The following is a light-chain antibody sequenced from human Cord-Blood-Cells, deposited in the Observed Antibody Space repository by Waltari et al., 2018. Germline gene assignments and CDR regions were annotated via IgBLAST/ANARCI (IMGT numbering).Light chain of an antibody. V-gene: IGKV1-39*01. CDR3: QQSYSTPPYT. CDR1: QSISSY. J-gene: IGKJ2*01. CDR2: AAS. Sequence: DIQMTQSPSSLAASVGDRFTITCRASQSISSYLNWYQQKPGKAPQLLIYAASSLQSGVPSRFSGSGSGTDFTLTISSLQPEDFATYYCQQSYSTPPYTFGQGTKLEIK.